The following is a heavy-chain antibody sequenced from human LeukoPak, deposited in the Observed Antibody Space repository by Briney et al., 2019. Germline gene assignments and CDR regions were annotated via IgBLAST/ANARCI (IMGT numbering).Heavy chain of an antibody. CDR1: GGSISSNY. J-gene: IGHJ4*02. CDR2: VFHSGNT. V-gene: IGHV4-38-2*02. Sequence: SETLSLTCTVSGGSISSNYWGWIRQPPGKGLEWVGSVFHSGNTYYNPSLKSRLTISADTSKNQFSLTLTSVTAADTAVYYCARDRSVGVLPAPPFDFWGQGTLVTVSS. D-gene: IGHD6-6*01. CDR3: ARDRSVGVLPAPPFDF.